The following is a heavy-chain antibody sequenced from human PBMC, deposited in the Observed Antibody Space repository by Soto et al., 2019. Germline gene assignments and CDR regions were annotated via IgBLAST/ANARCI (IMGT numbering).Heavy chain of an antibody. CDR1: GGSTSSYF. CDR2: VFYIGST. Sequence: SETLSLTCSVSGGSTSSYFWSWIRQPPGKGLEWIGYVFYIGSTNYNPSLGSRVTISIDTSKNQFSLKLSSVTAADTAVYYCARGAPLLLWFGELFPFDYWGQGTLVTVSS. V-gene: IGHV4-59*12. D-gene: IGHD3-10*01. J-gene: IGHJ4*02. CDR3: ARGAPLLLWFGELFPFDY.